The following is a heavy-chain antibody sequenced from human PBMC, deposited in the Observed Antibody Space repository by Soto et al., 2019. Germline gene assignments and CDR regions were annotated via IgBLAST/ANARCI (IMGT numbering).Heavy chain of an antibody. CDR1: GGTFSSYA. Sequence: QVQLVQSGAEVKKPGSSVKVSCKASGGTFSSYAISWVRQAPGQGLEWMGGIIPIFGTANYAQKFQGRVTFTADESTSTAYMELSGLRSEDTAVYYCARHVPYYDSSGYHPGSAFDIWGQGTMVTVSS. CDR3: ARHVPYYDSSGYHPGSAFDI. V-gene: IGHV1-69*12. D-gene: IGHD3-22*01. J-gene: IGHJ3*02. CDR2: IIPIFGTA.